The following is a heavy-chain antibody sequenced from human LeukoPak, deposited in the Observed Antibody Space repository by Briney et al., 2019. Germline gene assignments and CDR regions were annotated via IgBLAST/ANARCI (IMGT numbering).Heavy chain of an antibody. D-gene: IGHD2-15*01. Sequence: PSETLSLTCAVYGGSFSGYYWSWIRQPPGKGLEWIGEINHSGSTNYNPSLKSRVTISVDKSKNQFSLKLSSVTAADTAVYYCARDQRYCSGGSCYSRFDYWGQGTLVTVSS. CDR2: INHSGST. CDR1: GGSFSGYY. V-gene: IGHV4-34*01. J-gene: IGHJ4*02. CDR3: ARDQRYCSGGSCYSRFDY.